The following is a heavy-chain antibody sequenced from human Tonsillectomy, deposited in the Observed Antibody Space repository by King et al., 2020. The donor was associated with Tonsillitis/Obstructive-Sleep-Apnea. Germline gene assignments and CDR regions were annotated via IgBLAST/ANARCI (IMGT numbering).Heavy chain of an antibody. CDR3: ARARSGWYLGDAFDI. CDR1: GGSFSGYY. CDR2: INHSGST. D-gene: IGHD6-19*01. V-gene: IGHV4-34*01. Sequence: VQLPQWGAGLLKPSETLSLPCAVYGGSFSGYYWSWIRQPPGKGLEWIGEINHSGSTNYNPSLKSRVTISVDTSKNQFSLKLSSVTAADTAVYYCARARSGWYLGDAFDIWGQGTMVTVSS. J-gene: IGHJ3*02.